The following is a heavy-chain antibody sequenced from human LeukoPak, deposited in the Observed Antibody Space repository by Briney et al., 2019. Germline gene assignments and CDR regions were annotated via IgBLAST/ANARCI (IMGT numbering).Heavy chain of an antibody. V-gene: IGHV3-23*01. CDR2: ISGSGGST. CDR1: GFTFSSYA. CDR3: ARVYWEVDAFDI. J-gene: IGHJ3*02. Sequence: GGSLRLSCAAPGFTFSSYAMSWVRQAPGKGLEWVSAISGSGGSTYYADSVKGRFTISRDNAKNSLYLQMNSLRAEDTAVYYCARVYWEVDAFDIWGQGTMVTVSS. D-gene: IGHD1-26*01.